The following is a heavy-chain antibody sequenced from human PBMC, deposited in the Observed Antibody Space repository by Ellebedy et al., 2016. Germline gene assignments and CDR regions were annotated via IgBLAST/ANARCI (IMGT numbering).Heavy chain of an antibody. CDR3: ATLGYCSGGSCYSRLRAEYFQH. J-gene: IGHJ1*01. CDR1: GGSISSGGYS. Sequence: SETLSLTCAVSGGSISSGGYSWSWIRQPPGKGLEWIGEINHSGSTNYNPSLKSRVTISVDTSKNQFSLKLSSVTAVDTAVYYCATLGYCSGGSCYSRLRAEYFQHWGQGTLVTVSS. D-gene: IGHD2-15*01. CDR2: INHSGST. V-gene: IGHV4-34*01.